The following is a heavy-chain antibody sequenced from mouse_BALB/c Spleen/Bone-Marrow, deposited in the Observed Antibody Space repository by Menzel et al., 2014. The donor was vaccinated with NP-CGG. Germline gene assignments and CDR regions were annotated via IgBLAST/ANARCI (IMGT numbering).Heavy chain of an antibody. Sequence: QVQLKESGPELVSPGVSVKISCKASGYTFTDYAIHWVKQSHSKRLEWIGIISTYSGNTNYNQKFKGKATMTVDKSSSTAYMELARLTSEDSAIYYCARDISGYVRAMDYWGPGTSVTVSS. D-gene: IGHD3-2*01. CDR2: ISTYSGNT. J-gene: IGHJ4*01. CDR1: GYTFTDYA. CDR3: ARDISGYVRAMDY. V-gene: IGHV1-67*01.